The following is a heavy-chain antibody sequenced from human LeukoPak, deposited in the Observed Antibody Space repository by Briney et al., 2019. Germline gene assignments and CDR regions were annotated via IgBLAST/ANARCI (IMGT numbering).Heavy chain of an antibody. Sequence: GGSLRLSCAASGFTFSSYWMHWVRQAPGKGLVWVSRINSDGSSTSYADSVKGRFTISRDNAKNTLYLQMNSLRAEDTAVYYCARDLPRYSYGYYYYYGMDVWGKGTTVTVPS. CDR2: INSDGSST. CDR1: GFTFSSYW. CDR3: ARDLPRYSYGYYYYYGMDV. D-gene: IGHD5-18*01. V-gene: IGHV3-74*01. J-gene: IGHJ6*04.